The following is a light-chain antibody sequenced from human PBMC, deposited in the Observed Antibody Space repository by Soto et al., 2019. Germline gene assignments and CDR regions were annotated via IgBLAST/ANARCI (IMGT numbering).Light chain of an antibody. Sequence: QSALTQPASVSGSPGQSIPISCAGTSSDVGAYNYVSWYQQHPGSTPKIIIYEVSNRPSGVSDRFSGSKSGNTASLTISGLQAGDEADYYCSSFTTSSTRVFGGGTKLTVL. V-gene: IGLV2-14*01. CDR1: SSDVGAYNY. CDR2: EVS. J-gene: IGLJ3*02. CDR3: SSFTTSSTRV.